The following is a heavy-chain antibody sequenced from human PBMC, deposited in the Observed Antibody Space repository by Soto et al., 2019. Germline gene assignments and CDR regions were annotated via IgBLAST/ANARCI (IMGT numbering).Heavy chain of an antibody. V-gene: IGHV4-39*01. J-gene: IGHJ4*02. Sequence: SETLSLTCTVSGGSISSSSYYWGWIRQPPGKGLEWIGSIYYSGSTYYNPSLKSRVTISVDTSKNQFSLKLSSVTAADTAVYYCARLFQSHWGQGTLVTVSS. CDR3: ARLFQSH. CDR2: IYYSGST. CDR1: GGSISSSSYY. D-gene: IGHD3-3*01.